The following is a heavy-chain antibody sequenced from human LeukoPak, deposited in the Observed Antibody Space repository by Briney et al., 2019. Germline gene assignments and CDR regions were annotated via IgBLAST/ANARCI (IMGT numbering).Heavy chain of an antibody. J-gene: IGHJ4*02. CDR2: IYYSGST. V-gene: IGHV4-59*01. CDR1: GGSTSSSY. D-gene: IGHD2-15*01. CDR3: AREVGYCSGGSCYSYFDY. Sequence: SETLSLTCTVSGGSTSSSYWSWIRQPPGKGLEWIGYIYYSGSTNYNASLTNRVTISVDTSKNQFSLKLSSVTAADTAVYYCAREVGYCSGGSCYSYFDYWGQGTLVTVSS.